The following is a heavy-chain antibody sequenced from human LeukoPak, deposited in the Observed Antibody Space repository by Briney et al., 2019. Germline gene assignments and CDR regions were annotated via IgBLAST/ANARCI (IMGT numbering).Heavy chain of an antibody. CDR1: GGSFSGYY. D-gene: IGHD3-22*01. CDR2: INHSGST. CDR3: ARVGRYYDSSGYYFVRAFDI. Sequence: SETLSLTCAVYGGSFSGYYWSWIRQPPGKGLEWIGEINHSGSTNYNPSLKSRVTISEDTSKNQFSLKLSSVTAADTAVYYCARVGRYYDSSGYYFVRAFDIWGQGTMVTVSS. V-gene: IGHV4-34*01. J-gene: IGHJ3*02.